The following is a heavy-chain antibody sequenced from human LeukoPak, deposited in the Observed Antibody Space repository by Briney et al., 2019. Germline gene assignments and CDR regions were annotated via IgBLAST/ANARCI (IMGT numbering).Heavy chain of an antibody. D-gene: IGHD6-13*01. J-gene: IGHJ6*02. CDR3: ARHLLAAAGPYYGLDV. CDR2: IDPSDSYT. Sequence: WIRQPPGKGLEWMGRIDPSDSYTNYSPSFQGHVTISADKSISTAYLQWSSLKAPDTAMYYCARHLLAAAGPYYGLDVWGQGTTVTVSS. V-gene: IGHV5-10-1*01.